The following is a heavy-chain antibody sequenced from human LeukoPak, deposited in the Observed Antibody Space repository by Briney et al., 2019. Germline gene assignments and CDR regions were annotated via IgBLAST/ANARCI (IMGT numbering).Heavy chain of an antibody. J-gene: IGHJ4*02. D-gene: IGHD6-19*01. Sequence: SETLSLTCGVYGGSFSGYHWNWIRQPPGEGLEWIGEINHSGSTNYNPSLKSRVTISVDTSKKQFSLRLSSVTAADTAVYFCARGVRIAVADPHLDYWGQGALVTVSS. CDR3: ARGVRIAVADPHLDY. CDR2: INHSGST. CDR1: GGSFSGYH. V-gene: IGHV4-34*01.